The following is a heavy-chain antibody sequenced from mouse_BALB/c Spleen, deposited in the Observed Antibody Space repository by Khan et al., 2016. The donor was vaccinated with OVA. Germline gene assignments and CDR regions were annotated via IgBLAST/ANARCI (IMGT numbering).Heavy chain of an antibody. CDR3: ASGRLLPRYPGYFDY. CDR2: IGYSGST. J-gene: IGHJ2*01. V-gene: IGHV3-2*02. CDR1: GYSITSDYA. D-gene: IGHD1-1*01. Sequence: EVQLQESGPGLLKPSQSLSLTCTVTGYSITSDYAWSWIRQFPGNKLEWMANIGYSGSTTYNPSLRSRISITRDTSKNQFFLHLNYVTTEDRATSDWASGRLLPRYPGYFDYWGQGTTLTVSA.